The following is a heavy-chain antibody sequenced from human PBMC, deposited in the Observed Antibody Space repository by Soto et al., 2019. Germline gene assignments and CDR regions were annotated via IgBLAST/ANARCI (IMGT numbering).Heavy chain of an antibody. CDR3: ARAESGYCDY. V-gene: IGHV4-59*01. CDR2: IYYSGST. J-gene: IGHJ4*02. CDR1: GGSISSYY. D-gene: IGHD3-3*01. Sequence: SETLSLTYTVSGGSISSYYWSWIRQPPGKGLEWIGYIYYSGSTNYNPSLKSRVTISVDTSKNQFSLKLSPVTAADTAVYYCARAESGYCDYWGQGTLVTVSS.